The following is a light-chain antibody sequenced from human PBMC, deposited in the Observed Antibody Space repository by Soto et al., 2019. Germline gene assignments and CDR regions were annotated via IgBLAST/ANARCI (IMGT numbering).Light chain of an antibody. CDR1: RDISSW. V-gene: IGKV1D-12*01. J-gene: IGKJ5*01. Sequence: DIQMTQSPSSVSASVGDSVTITCRASRDISSWLAWYQQRPGKAPKLLIYAASTLRSGIPLRFSGSASGTEFTLTISSLQREDVATYYCQQTHSFPPTFGQGTRLE. CDR3: QQTHSFPPT. CDR2: AAS.